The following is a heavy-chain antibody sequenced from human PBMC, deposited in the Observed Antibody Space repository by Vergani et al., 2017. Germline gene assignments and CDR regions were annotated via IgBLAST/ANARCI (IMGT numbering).Heavy chain of an antibody. J-gene: IGHJ5*02. V-gene: IGHV1-2*02. CDR1: GYSFIDYY. D-gene: IGHD1-26*01. Sequence: QVHLVQSGVEVKKPGASVKISCRASGYSFIDYYIHWIRQASGQGLEWMGWINPKSGVTNYAQKFQGRVTMTRDTSIATVYMELTNLRSTDTATFYCARDHFGSGSYMAWFDPWGQGSPVIVSS. CDR2: INPKSGVT. CDR3: ARDHFGSGSYMAWFDP.